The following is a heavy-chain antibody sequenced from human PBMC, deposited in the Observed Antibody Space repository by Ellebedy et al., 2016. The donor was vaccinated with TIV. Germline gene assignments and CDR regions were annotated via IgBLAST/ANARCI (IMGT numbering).Heavy chain of an antibody. Sequence: AASVKVSCKASGYTFTSYGISWVRQAPGQGLEWMGIINPSSGSTTYAQNLQGRVTMTRDTSTTTVYMELSSLTSEDTAVYYCARSRSSGWLHTPDYWGQGTLVIVSS. CDR1: GYTFTSYG. CDR3: ARSRSSGWLHTPDY. D-gene: IGHD6-19*01. V-gene: IGHV1-46*04. J-gene: IGHJ4*02. CDR2: INPSSGST.